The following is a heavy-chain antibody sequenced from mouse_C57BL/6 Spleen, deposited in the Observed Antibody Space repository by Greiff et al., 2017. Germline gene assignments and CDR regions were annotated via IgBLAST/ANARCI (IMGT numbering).Heavy chain of an antibody. CDR2: ISSGSSTI. CDR1: GFTFSDYG. CDR3: ARNYGTYAMDY. J-gene: IGHJ4*01. Sequence: DVKLVESGGGLVKPGGSLKLSCAASGFTFSDYGMHWVRQAPEKGLEWVAYISSGSSTIYYADTVTGRFTISRDNAKNTLFLQMTSLRSEDTAMYYCARNYGTYAMDYWGQGTSVTVSS. V-gene: IGHV5-17*01. D-gene: IGHD1-1*01.